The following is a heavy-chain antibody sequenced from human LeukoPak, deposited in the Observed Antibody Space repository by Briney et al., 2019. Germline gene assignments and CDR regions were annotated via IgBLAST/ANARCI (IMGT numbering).Heavy chain of an antibody. CDR2: MKQDGSEK. CDR1: GFTFSSSW. V-gene: IGHV3-7*01. Sequence: GGSLRLSCAASGFTFSSSWMTWVRQAPGKGLEWVANMKQDGSEKYYVDSVKGRFTISRDNAKNSLYLQMDSLRAEDTAVYYCARDSSGYQWGQGTLVTVSS. D-gene: IGHD3-22*01. J-gene: IGHJ4*02. CDR3: ARDSSGYQ.